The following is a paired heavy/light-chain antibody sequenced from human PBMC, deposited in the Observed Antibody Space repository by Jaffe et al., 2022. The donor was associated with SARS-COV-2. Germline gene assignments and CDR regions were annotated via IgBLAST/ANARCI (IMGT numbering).Light chain of an antibody. V-gene: IGLV1-40*01. CDR2: GNS. CDR3: QSYDSSLSGWV. CDR1: SSNIGAGYD. J-gene: IGLJ1*01. Sequence: QSVLTQPPSVSGAPGQRVTISCTGSSSNIGAGYDVHWYQQLPGTAPKLLIYGNSNRPSGVPDRFSGSKSGTSASLAITGLQAEDEADYYCQSYDSSLSGWVFGTGTKVTVL.
Heavy chain of an antibody. Sequence: EVQLVESGGGLVQPGGSLRLSCAASGFTFSSYSMNWVRQAPGKGLEWVSYISSSSSTIYYADSVKGRFTISRDNAKNSLYLQMNSLRDEDTAVYYCARDQGLGYCSGGSCLPGDDAFDIWGQGTMVTVSS. V-gene: IGHV3-48*02. CDR2: ISSSSSTI. D-gene: IGHD2-15*01. CDR1: GFTFSSYS. J-gene: IGHJ3*02. CDR3: ARDQGLGYCSGGSCLPGDDAFDI.